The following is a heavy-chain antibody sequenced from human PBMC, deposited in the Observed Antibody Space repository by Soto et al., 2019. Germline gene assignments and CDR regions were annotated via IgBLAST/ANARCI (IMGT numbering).Heavy chain of an antibody. CDR2: TYYRSKWYN. CDR3: ARGHCSSTSCYYYYGMDV. V-gene: IGHV6-1*01. Sequence: SQTLSLTCAISGDSVSSNSAAWNWIRRSPSRGLEWLGRTYYRSKWYNDYAVSVKSRITINPDTSKNQFSLQLNSVTPEDTAVYYCARGHCSSTSCYYYYGMDVWGQGTTVTVSS. CDR1: GDSVSSNSAA. D-gene: IGHD2-2*01. J-gene: IGHJ6*02.